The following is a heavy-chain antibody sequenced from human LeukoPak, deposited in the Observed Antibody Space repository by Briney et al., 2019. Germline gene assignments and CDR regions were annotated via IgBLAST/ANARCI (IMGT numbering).Heavy chain of an antibody. CDR3: ARGQGYSYGYSWFDP. CDR1: GGSISSYY. J-gene: IGHJ5*02. D-gene: IGHD5-18*01. CDR2: IYYSGST. V-gene: IGHV4-59*01. Sequence: SETLSLTCTVSGGSISSYYWNWIRQPPGKGLEWIGYIYYSGSTNYNPSLKSRVTISVDTSKNQFSLKLSSVTAADTAVYYCARGQGYSYGYSWFDPWGQGTLVTVSS.